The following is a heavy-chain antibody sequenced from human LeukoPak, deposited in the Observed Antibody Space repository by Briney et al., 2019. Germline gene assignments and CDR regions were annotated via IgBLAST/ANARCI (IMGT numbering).Heavy chain of an antibody. D-gene: IGHD5-24*01. V-gene: IGHV3-30*18. CDR2: ISYDGTYK. CDR1: GFTFSTYG. Sequence: GGPLRLSCAASGFTFSTYGMHWVRQAPGKGLEWVAIISYDGTYKYYADSVKGRFTISRDNSENTLYLQMNSLRAEDTAVYYCAKKSQPGVDMATIHFDHGGQGTLVTVSS. CDR3: AKKSQPGVDMATIHFDH. J-gene: IGHJ4*02.